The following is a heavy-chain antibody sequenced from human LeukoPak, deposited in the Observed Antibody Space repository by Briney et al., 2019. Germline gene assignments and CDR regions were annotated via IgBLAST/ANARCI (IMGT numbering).Heavy chain of an antibody. CDR2: INPSGGST. Sequence: ASVKVSCKASGYTFTTYYMHWVRQALGQGLDWMGIINPSGGSTSYAQKFQGRVTMTRDMSTSTVYMELSSLRSEDTAVYYCARGRRRLIVQTSLDYWGQGTLVTVSS. D-gene: IGHD3-22*01. CDR1: GYTFTTYY. J-gene: IGHJ4*02. V-gene: IGHV1-46*01. CDR3: ARGRRRLIVQTSLDY.